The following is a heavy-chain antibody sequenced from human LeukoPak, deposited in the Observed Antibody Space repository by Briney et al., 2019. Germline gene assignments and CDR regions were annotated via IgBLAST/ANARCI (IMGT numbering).Heavy chain of an antibody. J-gene: IGHJ6*03. Sequence: SETLSLTCSVSGGSISSYYWSWIRQPAGKGLEWIGRYTTGITNYNPSLKSRVTMSIDTSKNQFSLKLSSVTAADTAVYYCARLHYYYYYMDVWGKGTTVTISS. V-gene: IGHV4-4*07. CDR2: YTTGIT. CDR1: GGSISSYY. CDR3: ARLHYYYYYMDV.